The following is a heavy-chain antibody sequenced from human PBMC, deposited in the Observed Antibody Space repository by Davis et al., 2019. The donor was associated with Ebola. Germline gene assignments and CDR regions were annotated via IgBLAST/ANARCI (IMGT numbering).Heavy chain of an antibody. CDR1: GYTFTSSD. D-gene: IGHD6-19*01. Sequence: ASVHVSCQASGYTFTSSDINSVRQATGQGLEWMGWMNPNSGNTGYAQKFQGRVTITRNTSISTAYMELSSLRSEDTAVYYCARAAGIAVAAGFDYWGQGTLVTVSS. CDR3: ARAAGIAVAAGFDY. V-gene: IGHV1-8*03. CDR2: MNPNSGNT. J-gene: IGHJ4*02.